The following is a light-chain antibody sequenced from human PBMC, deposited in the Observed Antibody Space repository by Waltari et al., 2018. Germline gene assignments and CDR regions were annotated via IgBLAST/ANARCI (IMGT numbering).Light chain of an antibody. CDR1: ASNIGSYN. Sequence: QSGLTQSPSASGTPGQSVTISCSGGASNIGSYNVYWYQQLPGTAPKLLLYRDDRRPSGVPARFSGSKAVTSASLTISGLRSEDAADYYCAAWDDILTAWVFGGGTKLTVL. CDR3: AAWDDILTAWV. J-gene: IGLJ3*02. V-gene: IGLV1-47*01. CDR2: RDD.